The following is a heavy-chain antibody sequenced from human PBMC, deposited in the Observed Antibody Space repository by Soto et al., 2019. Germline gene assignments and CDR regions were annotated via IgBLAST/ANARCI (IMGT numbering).Heavy chain of an antibody. Sequence: APGKGLEWVSYISSSGSTIYYADSVKGRFTISRDNAKNSLYLQMNSLRAEDTAVYYCARAGAVAGIFDYWGQGTLVTVSS. V-gene: IGHV3-11*01. D-gene: IGHD6-19*01. CDR3: ARAGAVAGIFDY. CDR2: ISSSGSTI. J-gene: IGHJ4*02.